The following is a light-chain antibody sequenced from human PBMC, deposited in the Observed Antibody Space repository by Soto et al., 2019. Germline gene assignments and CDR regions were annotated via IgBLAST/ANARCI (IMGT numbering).Light chain of an antibody. CDR2: VAS. CDR1: QSVSSN. Sequence: EIVMTKSPATLSVSPGERATLSCRASQSVSSNLAWYQQKPGQTPKLLIYVASTRATGSPARFRGSGSGTEFTLTFSSLQSEDFAFDYCRQYNVLPLSFGGGSQVE. J-gene: IGKJ4*01. V-gene: IGKV3-15*01. CDR3: RQYNVLPLS.